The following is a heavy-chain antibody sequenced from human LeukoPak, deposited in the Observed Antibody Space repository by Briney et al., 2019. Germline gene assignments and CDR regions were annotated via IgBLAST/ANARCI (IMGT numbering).Heavy chain of an antibody. V-gene: IGHV3-23*01. CDR1: GFTFSSYA. D-gene: IGHD4-11*01. CDR2: ISGSGGST. CDR3: AKVGLFGVTTVYDWFDP. Sequence: GGSLRLSCAASGFTFSSYAMTWVRQAPGKGLEWVSGISGSGGSTHYADSAKGRSTISRDNSKNTLYMQMSNLKSEDTAVYYCAKVGLFGVTTVYDWFDPWGQGTLVTVSS. J-gene: IGHJ5*02.